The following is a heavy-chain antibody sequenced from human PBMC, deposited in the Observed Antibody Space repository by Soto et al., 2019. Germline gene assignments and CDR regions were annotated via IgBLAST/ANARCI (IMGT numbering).Heavy chain of an antibody. J-gene: IGHJ6*02. D-gene: IGHD5-18*01. CDR1: GFTFSSYA. CDR3: ARDRDTAGMDV. CDR2: ISYDGSNK. Sequence: GGSLRLSCAASGFTFSSYAMHWVRQAPGKGLEWVAVISYDGSNKYYADSVKGRFTISRDNSKNTLYLQMNSLRAEDTAVYYCARDRDTAGMDVWGQGTTVTVSS. V-gene: IGHV3-30-3*01.